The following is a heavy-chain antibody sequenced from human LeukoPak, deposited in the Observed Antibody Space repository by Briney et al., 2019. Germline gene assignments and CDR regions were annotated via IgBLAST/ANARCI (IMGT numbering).Heavy chain of an antibody. Sequence: GESLKISCKGSGYSFTSYWIGWVRQMPGKGLEWMGVIYPGDSDTRYSPSFQGQVTISADKSINTAYLQWTSLKASDIAIYYCARLSSGFLETYNDYWGQGTLVTVSS. CDR2: IYPGDSDT. CDR1: GYSFTSYW. CDR3: ARLSSGFLETYNDY. V-gene: IGHV5-51*01. J-gene: IGHJ4*02. D-gene: IGHD3-3*01.